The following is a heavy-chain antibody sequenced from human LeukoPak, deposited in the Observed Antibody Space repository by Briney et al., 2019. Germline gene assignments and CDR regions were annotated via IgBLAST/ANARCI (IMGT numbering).Heavy chain of an antibody. D-gene: IGHD3-9*01. CDR3: TPRNYDILTGYSPGEYYFDY. V-gene: IGHV3-49*04. Sequence: GGSLRLSCTASGFTSGDYAMSWVRQAPGKGLEWVGFIRSKAYGGTTEYAASVKGRFTISRDDSKSIAYLQMNSLKTEDTAVYYCTPRNYDILTGYSPGEYYFDYWGQGTLVTVSS. CDR1: GFTSGDYA. J-gene: IGHJ4*02. CDR2: IRSKAYGGTT.